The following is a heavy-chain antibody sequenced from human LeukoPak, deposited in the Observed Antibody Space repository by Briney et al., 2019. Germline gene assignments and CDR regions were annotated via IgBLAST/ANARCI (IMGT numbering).Heavy chain of an antibody. D-gene: IGHD3-3*01. J-gene: IGHJ5*02. CDR1: GGSISSYY. CDR2: IYTSGST. CDR3: ARAQSDFWRGYGSGNWLDP. V-gene: IGHV4-4*07. Sequence: SETLSLTCTVSGGSISSYYWSWIRQPAGKGLEWIGRIYTSGSTNYNPSLKSRVTMSVDTSKNQFSLKLSSVTAADTAVYYCARAQSDFWRGYGSGNWLDPWGQGTLVTVSS.